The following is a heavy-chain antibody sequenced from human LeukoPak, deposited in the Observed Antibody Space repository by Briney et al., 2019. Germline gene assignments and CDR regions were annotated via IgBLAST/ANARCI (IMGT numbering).Heavy chain of an antibody. D-gene: IGHD3-3*01. J-gene: IGHJ6*03. CDR2: VFYSGNT. Sequence: SETLSLTCGVSGGSINTNTFFWGWIRQPPGKGLEWIGNVFYSGNTMYNPSLKSRVTMSIDTSKSQFSLSLSSVTAADTAMYWCVRQSRIFGVTRPRYMDVWGKGIMVSVSS. CDR1: GGSINTNTFF. V-gene: IGHV4-39*01. CDR3: VRQSRIFGVTRPRYMDV.